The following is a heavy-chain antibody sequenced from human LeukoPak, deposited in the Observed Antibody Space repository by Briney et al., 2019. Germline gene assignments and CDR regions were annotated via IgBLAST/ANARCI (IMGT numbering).Heavy chain of an antibody. CDR2: INTQGTYT. V-gene: IGHV3-74*01. J-gene: IGHJ4*02. D-gene: IGHD2-15*01. CDR1: GITLSSYW. CDR3: VIDLGDYNDF. Sequence: TGGSLRLSCAVSGITLSSYWMHWVRQDPGRGLLWVSRINTQGTYTNYADSVKGRFTISRDNAKNTLYLQMSSLRADDTAVYYCVIDLGDYNDFWGQGTLVSVSS.